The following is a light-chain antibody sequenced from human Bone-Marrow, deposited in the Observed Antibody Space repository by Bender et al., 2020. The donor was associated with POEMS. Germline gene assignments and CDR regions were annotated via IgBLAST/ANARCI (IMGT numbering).Light chain of an antibody. CDR2: KDT. CDR1: ALARKN. CDR3: FSADKSGLLRV. J-gene: IGLJ3*02. Sequence: SHELTQPPSVSVSPGQTARITCSGEALARKNVFWYQQKSGQAPLMVISKDTKRPSGIPARFSGSSSGTVATLIISGALLDDEADYYCFSADKSGLLRVFGGGTKLTVL. V-gene: IGLV3-10*02.